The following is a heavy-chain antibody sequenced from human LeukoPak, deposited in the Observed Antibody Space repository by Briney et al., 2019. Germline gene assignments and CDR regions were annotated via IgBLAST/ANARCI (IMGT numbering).Heavy chain of an antibody. V-gene: IGHV4-34*01. CDR3: ARGPGPIAGAKNPFDI. CDR1: GGSFSGYY. CDR2: IYYSGST. J-gene: IGHJ3*02. D-gene: IGHD1-26*01. Sequence: SETLSLTCAVYGGSFSGYYWSWIRQPPGKGLEWIGYIYYSGSTNYNPSLKSRVTISVDTSKNKFSLKLSSVTAADTAVYYCARGPGPIAGAKNPFDIWGQGTMVTVSS.